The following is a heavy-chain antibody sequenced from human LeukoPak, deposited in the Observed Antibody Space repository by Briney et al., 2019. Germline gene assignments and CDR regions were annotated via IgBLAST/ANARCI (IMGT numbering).Heavy chain of an antibody. J-gene: IGHJ4*02. Sequence: HSGGSLRLSCAASGLTFSSYAMSWVRQAPGKGLDWVSAISGSGTTTYYADSVKGRFTISRDISKNTLYLQMNSLRAEDTAVYDWAKPLSAASGTDFHYWGQGTLVTVSS. CDR1: GLTFSSYA. CDR2: ISGSGTTT. D-gene: IGHD6-13*01. CDR3: AKPLSAASGTDFHY. V-gene: IGHV3-23*01.